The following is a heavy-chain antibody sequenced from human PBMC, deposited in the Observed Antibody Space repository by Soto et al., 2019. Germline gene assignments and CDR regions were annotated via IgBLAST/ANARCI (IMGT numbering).Heavy chain of an antibody. CDR1: GGTFSSFA. CDR2: IIPIFGTA. J-gene: IGHJ6*02. D-gene: IGHD3-3*01. V-gene: IGHV1-69*13. CDR3: ARDTLKYDFWSGYYEEGGYYYGMDV. Sequence: GASVKVSCKASGGTFSSFAISWMRQAPGQGLEWMGGIIPIFGTANYAQKFQGRVTITADESTSTAHMELSSLRSEDTAVYYCARDTLKYDFWSGYYEEGGYYYGMDVWGQGTTVTVSS.